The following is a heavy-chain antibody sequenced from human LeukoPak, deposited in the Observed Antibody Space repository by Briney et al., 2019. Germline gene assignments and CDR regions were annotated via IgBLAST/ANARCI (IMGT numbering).Heavy chain of an antibody. D-gene: IGHD2-2*02. V-gene: IGHV3-23*01. CDR1: GFIFSVYG. J-gene: IGHJ4*02. Sequence: PGRSLRLSCAASGFIFSVYGMHWVRQAPGKGLEWVSVISDSGTDTSYADSGRGRFTISRDNSKNTLYLQMNSLRAEDTAVYYCAKTDCTSSSCYTIDYWGQGTLVTVSS. CDR2: ISDSGTDT. CDR3: AKTDCTSSSCYTIDY.